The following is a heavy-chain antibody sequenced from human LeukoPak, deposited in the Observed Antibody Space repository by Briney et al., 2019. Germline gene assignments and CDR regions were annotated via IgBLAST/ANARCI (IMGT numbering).Heavy chain of an antibody. CDR3: ARVCSRYYDYVWGSYPFDY. CDR1: GYTFTSYG. CDR2: ISAYNGNT. D-gene: IGHD3-16*02. V-gene: IGHV1-18*01. J-gene: IGHJ4*02. Sequence: ASVKVSCKASGYTFTSYGISWVRQAPGQGLEWMGWISAYNGNTNYAQKLQGRVTMTTDTSTSTAYMELRSLRSDDTVVYYCARVCSRYYDYVWGSYPFDYWGQGTLVTVSS.